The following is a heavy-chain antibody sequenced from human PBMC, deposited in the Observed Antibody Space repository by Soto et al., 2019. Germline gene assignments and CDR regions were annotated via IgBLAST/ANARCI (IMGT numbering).Heavy chain of an antibody. CDR2: ISYDGSNK. V-gene: IGHV3-30-3*01. D-gene: IGHD4-4*01. J-gene: IGHJ4*02. Sequence: QVQLVESGGGVVQPGRSLRLSCAASGFTFSSYAMHWVRQAPGKGLEWVAVISYDGSNKYYADSVKGRFTISRDNSKNTLYLQMNSLRAEDTAVYYCASLNYRAYYFDYWGQGTLVTVSS. CDR3: ASLNYRAYYFDY. CDR1: GFTFSSYA.